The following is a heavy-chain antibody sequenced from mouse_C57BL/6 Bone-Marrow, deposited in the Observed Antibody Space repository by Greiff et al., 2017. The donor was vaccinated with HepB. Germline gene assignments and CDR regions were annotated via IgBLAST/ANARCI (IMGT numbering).Heavy chain of an antibody. CDR1: GFNIKDYY. Sequence: VQLQQSGAELVKPGASVKLSCTASGFNIKDYYMPWVKQRTEQGLEWIGRIDPEDGETKYAPKFQGKATITADTSSNTAYLQLSSLTSEDTAVYYCALLLYFDYWGQGTTLTVSS. CDR3: ALLLYFDY. V-gene: IGHV14-2*01. D-gene: IGHD2-10*01. CDR2: IDPEDGET. J-gene: IGHJ2*01.